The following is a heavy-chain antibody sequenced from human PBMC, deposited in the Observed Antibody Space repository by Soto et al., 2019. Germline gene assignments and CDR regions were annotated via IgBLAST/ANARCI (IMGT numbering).Heavy chain of an antibody. CDR3: ARTTMVRGDSTFYYYYPMDV. Sequence: QVQLVESGGGVVQPGRSLRLSCEASGFTFRTYAMHWVRQAPGKALEWVAVMSFDGSNKYYADSVKGRFTISRDNSKNTLYLQVNTLRAEDTAVYYCARTTMVRGDSTFYYYYPMDVWGQGTTVTVSA. CDR1: GFTFRTYA. V-gene: IGHV3-30*04. CDR2: MSFDGSNK. D-gene: IGHD3-10*01. J-gene: IGHJ6*01.